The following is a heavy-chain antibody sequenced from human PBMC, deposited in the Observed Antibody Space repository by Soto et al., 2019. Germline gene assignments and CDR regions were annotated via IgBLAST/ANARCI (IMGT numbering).Heavy chain of an antibody. CDR1: GFTFGDYA. D-gene: IGHD1-26*01. CDR3: TSYPKRSGSYPFDY. CDR2: IRSKAYGGTT. V-gene: IGHV3-49*04. Sequence: GSLRLSCTASGFTFGDYAMSWVRQAPGKGLEWVGFIRSKAYGGTTEYAASVKGRFTISRDDSKSIAYLQMNSLKTEDTAVYYCTSYPKRSGSYPFDYWGQGTLVTVSS. J-gene: IGHJ4*02.